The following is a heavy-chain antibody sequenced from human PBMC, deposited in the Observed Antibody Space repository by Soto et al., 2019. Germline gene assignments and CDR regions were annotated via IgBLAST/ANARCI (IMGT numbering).Heavy chain of an antibody. V-gene: IGHV4-34*01. CDR1: GGSFSGYY. CDR2: INHSGST. J-gene: IGHJ4*02. CDR3: ARHRLGSNFDY. D-gene: IGHD6-19*01. Sequence: SEXLSLTCAVYGGSFSGYYLSWIRQPPGKGLEWIGEINHSGSTNYNPSLKSRVTISVDTSKNQFSLKLRSVTAADTAVYYCARHRLGSNFDYWGQGTLVTVSS.